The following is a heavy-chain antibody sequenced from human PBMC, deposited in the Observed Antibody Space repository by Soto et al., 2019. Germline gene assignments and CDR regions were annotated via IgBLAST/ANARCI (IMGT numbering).Heavy chain of an antibody. D-gene: IGHD3-3*01. Sequence: SEPLAVTCSVSSAPFRSDYWNCIIQPPLKGLDLILYINYIGITNYNPSLKSRVTISVDTSKNQFSLKLTSVTAADTAVYFCARGDTDSIFGPRGGSFDPWGEGTLVTVSS. V-gene: IGHV4-59*01. CDR3: ARGDTDSIFGPRGGSFDP. J-gene: IGHJ5*02. CDR2: INYIGIT. CDR1: SAPFRSDY.